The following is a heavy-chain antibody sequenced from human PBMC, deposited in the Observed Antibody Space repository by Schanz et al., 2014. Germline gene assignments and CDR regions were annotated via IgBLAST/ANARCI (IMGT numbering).Heavy chain of an antibody. D-gene: IGHD1-26*01. CDR1: GFTFSSSG. V-gene: IGHV3-33*01. J-gene: IGHJ5*02. Sequence: QVQLVESGGGVVQPGGSLRLSCAASGFTFSSSGMHWVRQAPGKGLEWVAVIWYDGTDRYYADSVKGRFTISRDNSKNTLYLQMNSLRADDTAVYYCARVGRNNWFDPWGQGTLVTVSS. CDR3: ARVGRNNWFDP. CDR2: IWYDGTDR.